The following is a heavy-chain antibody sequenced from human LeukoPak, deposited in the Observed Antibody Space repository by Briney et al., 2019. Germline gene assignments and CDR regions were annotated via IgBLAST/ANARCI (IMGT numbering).Heavy chain of an antibody. Sequence: SQTLSLTCTVSGGSISSGSYYWSWIRQPAGKGLEWIGRIYTSGSTNYNPSLKSRVTISVDTSKNQFSLKLSSVTAADTAVYYCARGRREVLGFLLCAFDIWGQGTMVTVSS. D-gene: IGHD2-8*02. CDR3: ARGRREVLGFLLCAFDI. V-gene: IGHV4-61*02. CDR1: GGSISSGSYY. CDR2: IYTSGST. J-gene: IGHJ3*02.